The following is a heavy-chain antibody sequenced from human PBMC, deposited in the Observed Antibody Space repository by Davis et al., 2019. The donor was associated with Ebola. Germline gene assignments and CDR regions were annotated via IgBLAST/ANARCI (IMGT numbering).Heavy chain of an antibody. V-gene: IGHV3-66*01. D-gene: IGHD6-19*01. Sequence: GESLKISCAASGFTVSSNYMNWVRQAPGKGLEWVSVIYSGDSTYYADSVKGRFTISRDSSRNTLYVQMNSLRAEDTAVYYCAKGVSASSPLYVFDYWGQGTLVTVSS. CDR2: IYSGDST. CDR1: GFTVSSNY. J-gene: IGHJ4*02. CDR3: AKGVSASSPLYVFDY.